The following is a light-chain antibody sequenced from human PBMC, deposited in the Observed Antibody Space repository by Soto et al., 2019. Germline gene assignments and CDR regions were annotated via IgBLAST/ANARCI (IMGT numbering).Light chain of an antibody. V-gene: IGKV3-20*01. CDR1: QSVNSN. Sequence: EIVMTQSPATLSVSPVERATLSCRAMQSVNSNLAWYQQKPGQAPRLLIYGASSRATGIPARFSGSGSGTDFTLTINRLEPEDFAVYYCQQYGSSITFGQGTRLEIK. CDR3: QQYGSSIT. CDR2: GAS. J-gene: IGKJ5*01.